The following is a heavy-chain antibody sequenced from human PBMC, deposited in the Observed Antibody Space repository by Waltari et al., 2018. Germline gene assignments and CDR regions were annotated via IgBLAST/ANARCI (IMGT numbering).Heavy chain of an antibody. CDR1: GFTFRSDD. Sequence: EVQLVESGGGLVQPGGSLRLSCAASGFTFRSDDMHWVRQATGKGLEWVSSIGIAGDTYYPGSVKGRFTISREDAKNSLYLQMNSLRAGDTAVYYCTRDLAGSQGHYGMDVWGQGTTVTVSS. D-gene: IGHD2-15*01. CDR3: TRDLAGSQGHYGMDV. V-gene: IGHV3-13*01. CDR2: IGIAGDT. J-gene: IGHJ6*02.